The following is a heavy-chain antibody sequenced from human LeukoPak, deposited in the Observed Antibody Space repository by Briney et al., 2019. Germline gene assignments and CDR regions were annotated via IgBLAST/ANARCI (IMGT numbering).Heavy chain of an antibody. Sequence: GGSLRLSCAASGFTFRDYNMNWVRQAPGKGLEWVSYINDSGSTIHYADSVNGRFTISRDNAKNSLYLQMNSLRAEDSAVYYCARSIGLTGGGVDVWGRGTTVTVSS. CDR2: INDSGSTI. J-gene: IGHJ6*02. V-gene: IGHV3-11*01. CDR1: GFTFRDYN. D-gene: IGHD3-9*01. CDR3: ARSIGLTGGGVDV.